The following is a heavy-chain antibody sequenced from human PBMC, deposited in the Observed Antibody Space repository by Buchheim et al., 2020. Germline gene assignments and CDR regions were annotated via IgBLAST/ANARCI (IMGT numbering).Heavy chain of an antibody. V-gene: IGHV4-30-4*01. D-gene: IGHD4-17*01. CDR1: GGSISSGDYY. Sequence: QVQLQESGPGLVKPSQTLSLTCTVSGGSISSGDYYWSWIRQPPGKGLEWIGYIFYSGSTYYNPSPQSRVTISVDTSQNHFSLKLSSVTAADTAVYYCARDGPGTTVTPYYYYGMDVWGQGTT. J-gene: IGHJ6*02. CDR2: IFYSGST. CDR3: ARDGPGTTVTPYYYYGMDV.